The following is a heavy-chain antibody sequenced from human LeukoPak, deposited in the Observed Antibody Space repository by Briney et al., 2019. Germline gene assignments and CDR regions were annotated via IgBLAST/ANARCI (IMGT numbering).Heavy chain of an antibody. CDR1: GGSFSGYY. V-gene: IGHV4-34*01. D-gene: IGHD3-10*01. CDR3: ARFSNGGKTGLLWFGEFYYYYGMDV. J-gene: IGHJ6*02. Sequence: SETLSLTCAVYGGSFSGYYWSWIRQPPGKGLEWIGEINHSGSTNYNPSLKSRVTISVDTSKNQFSLKLSSVTAEDTAVYYCARFSNGGKTGLLWFGEFYYYYGMDVWGQGTTVTVSS. CDR2: INHSGST.